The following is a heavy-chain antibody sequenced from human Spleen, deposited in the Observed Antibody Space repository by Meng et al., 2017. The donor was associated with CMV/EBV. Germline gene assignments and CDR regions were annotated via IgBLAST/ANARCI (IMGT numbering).Heavy chain of an antibody. CDR2: INWNGDTT. D-gene: IGHD3-3*01. V-gene: IGHV3-20*04. CDR1: GFTFDDYG. Sequence: GESLKISCAASGFTFDDYGMGWVRQAPGKGLEWVSAINWNGDTTGYADSVKGRFIISRDNAKNSLYLQMSSLRAEDTAVYYCARYDYWMGLENWGQGTLVTVSS. CDR3: ARYDYWMGLEN. J-gene: IGHJ4*02.